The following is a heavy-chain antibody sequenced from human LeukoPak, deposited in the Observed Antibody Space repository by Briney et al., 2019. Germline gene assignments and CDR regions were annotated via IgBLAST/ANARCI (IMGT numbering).Heavy chain of an antibody. V-gene: IGHV3-13*01. CDR1: GFTLGSHD. CDR2: VSSGFHA. CDR3: VREARGYHYTYFDY. J-gene: IGHJ4*02. D-gene: IGHD5-18*01. Sequence: GGSLRLSCTASGFTLGSHDMHWVRQSPGQGLEWVAAVSSGFHAFFADSVQGRFTVSREDARNSLYLRMNSLRAGDTAVYYCVREARGYHYTYFDYWGQGTLVTVSS.